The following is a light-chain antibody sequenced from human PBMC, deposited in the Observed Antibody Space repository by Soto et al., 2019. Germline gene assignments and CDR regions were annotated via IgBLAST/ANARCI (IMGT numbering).Light chain of an antibody. CDR2: EVG. V-gene: IGLV2-14*01. CDR1: SSDIGDYNY. Sequence: QSVLTQPASVSGSPGQSITISCTGTSSDIGDYNYVSWYQQHPGKAPKLIIFEVGDRPSGVSNRFSGSKSGYTASLTISGLQAEDEADYYCSSHTSTSTWVFGVGTKVTVL. CDR3: SSHTSTSTWV. J-gene: IGLJ3*02.